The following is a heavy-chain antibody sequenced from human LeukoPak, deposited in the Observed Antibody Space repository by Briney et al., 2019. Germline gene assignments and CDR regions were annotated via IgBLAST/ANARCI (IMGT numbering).Heavy chain of an antibody. D-gene: IGHD3-10*01. Sequence: ASLKGSCKASGDTFTNYDINWVRQATGEGLEWMGWMNPNSGNTGYAQKFQGRVNITRNISISTAYMELSSLRSEDTAVYYCARDYYGSVPFYYYYYMDVWGKGTTVTVSS. CDR2: MNPNSGNT. CDR3: ARDYYGSVPFYYYYYMDV. CDR1: GDTFTNYD. J-gene: IGHJ6*03. V-gene: IGHV1-8*03.